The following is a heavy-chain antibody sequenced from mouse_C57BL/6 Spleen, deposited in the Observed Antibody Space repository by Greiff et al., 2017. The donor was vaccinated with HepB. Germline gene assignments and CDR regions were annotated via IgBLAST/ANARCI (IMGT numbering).Heavy chain of an antibody. CDR2: ISSGSSTI. CDR3: ARDGPGYWYFDV. CDR1: GFTFSDYG. J-gene: IGHJ1*03. Sequence: EVKLMESGGGLVKPGGSLKLSCAASGFTFSDYGMHWVRQAPEKGLEWVAYISSGSSTIYYADTVKGRFTISRDNAKNTLFLQMTSLRSEDTAMYYCARDGPGYWYFDVWGTGTTVTVSS. V-gene: IGHV5-17*01. D-gene: IGHD1-2*01.